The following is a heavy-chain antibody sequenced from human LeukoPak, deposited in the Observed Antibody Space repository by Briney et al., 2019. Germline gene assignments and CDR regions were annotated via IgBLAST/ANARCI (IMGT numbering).Heavy chain of an antibody. D-gene: IGHD5-12*01. J-gene: IGHJ4*02. CDR2: IYHSGST. Sequence: PSGTLSLTCAVSGGSISSSNWWSWVRQPPGKGLEWIGEIYHSGSTNYNPSLKSRVTISVDKSKKQFSLKLSSVTAADTAVYYCARGYSGYDPTYFDYWGQGTLVTVSS. CDR3: ARGYSGYDPTYFDY. CDR1: GGSISSSNW. V-gene: IGHV4-4*02.